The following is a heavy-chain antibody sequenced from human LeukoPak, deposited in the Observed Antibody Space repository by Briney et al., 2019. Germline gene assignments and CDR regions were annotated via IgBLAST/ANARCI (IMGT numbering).Heavy chain of an antibody. Sequence: ASVKVSCKASGYTFTSYGISWVRQAPGQGLEWMGWISAYNGNTHYVQKLQGRFTMTTDTSTSTAYMELRSLRSDDTAVYYCARAIAVAGTTMDFQRWGQGTLVTVSS. V-gene: IGHV1-18*01. CDR1: GYTFTSYG. CDR2: ISAYNGNT. J-gene: IGHJ1*01. CDR3: ARAIAVAGTTMDFQR. D-gene: IGHD6-19*01.